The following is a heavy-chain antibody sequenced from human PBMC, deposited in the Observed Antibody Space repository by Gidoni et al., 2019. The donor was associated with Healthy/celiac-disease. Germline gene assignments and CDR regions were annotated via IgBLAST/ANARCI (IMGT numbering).Heavy chain of an antibody. D-gene: IGHD3-10*01. CDR3: ARDPRWFGELLYGYYFDY. J-gene: IGHJ4*02. Sequence: EVQLVESGGGLVQPGGSLRLSCAASGFTFSSYAMHWVRQAPGKGLEYVSAISSNGGSTYYANSVKGRFTISRDNSKNTLYLQMGSLRAEDMAVYYCARDPRWFGELLYGYYFDYWGQGTLVTVSS. CDR1: GFTFSSYA. V-gene: IGHV3-64*01. CDR2: ISSNGGST.